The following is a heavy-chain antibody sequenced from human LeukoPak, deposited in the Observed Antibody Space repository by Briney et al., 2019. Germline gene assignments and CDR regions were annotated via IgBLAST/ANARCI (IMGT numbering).Heavy chain of an antibody. J-gene: IGHJ4*02. CDR1: GFTFSTYW. Sequence: GGSLRLSCAASGFTFSTYWIACVRQAPGKGLEWVANIKGDESAKHQADSVKGRFTISRDNAQNSVYLQMSSLRGEDTAVYYCARDVGGSLDYWGQGTLVTVSS. CDR2: IKGDESAK. CDR3: ARDVGGSLDY. V-gene: IGHV3-7*01. D-gene: IGHD1-26*01.